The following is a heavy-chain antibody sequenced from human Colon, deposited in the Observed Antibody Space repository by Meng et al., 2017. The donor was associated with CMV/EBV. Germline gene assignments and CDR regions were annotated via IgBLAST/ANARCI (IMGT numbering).Heavy chain of an antibody. J-gene: IGHJ4*02. CDR3: TRGNSHAHDY. Sequence: GSLRLSCNVSGGSIDKSDYYWGWVRQPPGKGLEWIATIFYSGTTYYKSSLESRATISLEKSKNQVSLRLNSVTAADTAVYYCTRGNSHAHDYWGQGTLVTVSS. CDR1: GGSIDKSDYY. V-gene: IGHV4-39*07. CDR2: IFYSGTT. D-gene: IGHD4-23*01.